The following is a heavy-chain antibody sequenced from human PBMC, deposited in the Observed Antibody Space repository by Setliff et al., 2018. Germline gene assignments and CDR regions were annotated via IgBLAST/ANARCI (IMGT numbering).Heavy chain of an antibody. CDR1: GGFTSSFY. D-gene: IGHD2-2*01. CDR2: VDHSGST. V-gene: IGHV4-59*12. Sequence: SETLSLTCTISGGFTSSFYWSWIRQAPGKGLEWIGYVDHSGSTNFSPSLKSRGTISVDTSKNQFSLILRSVAAADTAVYYCARGRMRGSCSGPSCTYDPFDIWGQGTPVTVSS. J-gene: IGHJ3*02. CDR3: ARGRMRGSCSGPSCTYDPFDI.